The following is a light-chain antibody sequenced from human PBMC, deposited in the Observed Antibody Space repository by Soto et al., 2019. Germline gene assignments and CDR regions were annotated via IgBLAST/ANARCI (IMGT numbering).Light chain of an antibody. CDR3: QQLNSYPIT. CDR1: KGLSTY. J-gene: IGKJ5*01. CDR2: AAS. Sequence: IQLTQSPSSLSASVGDRVTISCRASKGLSTYLAWYQQKPGTAPKLLIYAASTLLSGVPSRFSGSGSGTDFTLTISSLQPEDFATYYCQQLNSYPITFGQGTRLELK. V-gene: IGKV1-9*01.